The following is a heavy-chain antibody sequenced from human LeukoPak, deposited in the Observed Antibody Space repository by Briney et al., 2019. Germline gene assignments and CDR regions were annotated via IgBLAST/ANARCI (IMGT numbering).Heavy chain of an antibody. CDR2: ISSSSSTR. CDR1: GFTFSTYS. CDR3: ARDLLGEMATDDY. J-gene: IGHJ4*02. Sequence: PVGSLRLSCAASGFTFSTYSMNWVRQAPGKGLEWVAYISSSSSTRYYADSVKGRFTISRDNAKNSLYLHMNSLRDEDTAVYYCARDLLGEMATDDYWGQGTLVTVSS. V-gene: IGHV3-48*02. D-gene: IGHD5-24*01.